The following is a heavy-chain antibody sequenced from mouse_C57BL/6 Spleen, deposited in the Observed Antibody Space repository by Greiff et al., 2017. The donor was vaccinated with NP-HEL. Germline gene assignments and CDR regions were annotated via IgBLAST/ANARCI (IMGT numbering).Heavy chain of an antibody. V-gene: IGHV1-82*01. D-gene: IGHD2-4*01. CDR2: IYPGDGDT. CDR3: ARELYYDYDDYAMDY. Sequence: VQLQQSGPELVKPGASVKISCKASGYAFSSSWMNWVKQRPGKGLEWIGRIYPGDGDTNYNGKFKGKATLTADKSSSTAYMQLSSLTSEDSAVYFCARELYYDYDDYAMDYWGQGTSVTVSS. J-gene: IGHJ4*01. CDR1: GYAFSSSW.